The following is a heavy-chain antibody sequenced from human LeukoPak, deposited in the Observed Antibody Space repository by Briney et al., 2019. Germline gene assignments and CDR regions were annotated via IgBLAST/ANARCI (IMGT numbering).Heavy chain of an antibody. Sequence: GGSLRLSCAASGFTFDDYGMSWVRQAPGKGLEWVSGINWNGGSTGYADSVKGRFTISRDNSKNTLYLQMNSLRAEDTAVYYCSKTIAVADPTDYWGQGTLVTVSS. CDR2: INWNGGST. V-gene: IGHV3-20*04. J-gene: IGHJ4*02. CDR3: SKTIAVADPTDY. CDR1: GFTFDDYG. D-gene: IGHD6-19*01.